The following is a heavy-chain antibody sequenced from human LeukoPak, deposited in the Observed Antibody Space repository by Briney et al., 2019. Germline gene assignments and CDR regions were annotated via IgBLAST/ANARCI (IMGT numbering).Heavy chain of an antibody. CDR1: GGSVTDYY. CDR3: ARLPKSRDGYNPYYYYYYMDV. D-gene: IGHD5-24*01. Sequence: PSETLSLTCTVSGGSVTDYYWSWIRQSPGKGLEWIGSIYYSGSTYYNPSLKSRVTISVDTSKNQFSLKLSSVTAADTAVYYCARLPKSRDGYNPYYYYYYMDVWGKGTTVTISS. CDR2: IYYSGST. J-gene: IGHJ6*03. V-gene: IGHV4-59*05.